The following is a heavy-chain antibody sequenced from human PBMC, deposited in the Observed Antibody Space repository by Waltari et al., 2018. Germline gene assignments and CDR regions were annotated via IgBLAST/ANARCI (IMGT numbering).Heavy chain of an antibody. CDR2: IDGPTTNT. V-gene: IGHV3-23*01. CDR3: ATWMVSHFDY. D-gene: IGHD2-8*01. CDR1: GFDFGSYS. Sequence: EVQLLESGGGLVKPGESLRLSCVASGFDFGSYSMSWVRQAPGKGLDWVSTIDGPTTNTHYADSVEGRFTISRDNSKNTLYLHMNSLRADDTAIYYCATWMVSHFDYWGQGTLVTASP. J-gene: IGHJ4*02.